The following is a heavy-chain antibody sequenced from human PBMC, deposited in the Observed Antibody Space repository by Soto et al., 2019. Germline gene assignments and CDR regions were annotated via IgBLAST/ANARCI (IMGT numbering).Heavy chain of an antibody. CDR1: GFRFSGHG. CDR3: ARFTGTSSDSQGRLDI. J-gene: IGHJ4*02. CDR2: IGFDGTKK. D-gene: IGHD4-4*01. Sequence: QMQLVESGGGVVQPGGSLRLSCAASGFRFSGHGMHWVRQAPGKGLEWLTFIGFDGTKKDYIDSVKGRFTISRDNSRHTLSLQMDSLRAEDTAVYCCARFTGTSSDSQGRLDIWGQGILVTVSS. V-gene: IGHV3-33*01.